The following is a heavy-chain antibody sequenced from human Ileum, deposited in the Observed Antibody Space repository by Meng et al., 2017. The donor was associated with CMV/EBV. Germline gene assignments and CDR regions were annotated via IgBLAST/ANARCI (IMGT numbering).Heavy chain of an antibody. J-gene: IGHJ4*02. Sequence: IPLMESGPTLVEPTQTLMLTCTFSGFSLSTSGVGLGWNRQPPGKALEWLALIYWDDDKRYSPSLKSRLTITKDTSKNQVVLTMTNMDPVDTATYYCAHSLNYDFWSGGFDYWGQGTLVTVSS. V-gene: IGHV2-5*02. D-gene: IGHD3-3*01. CDR1: GFSLSTSGVG. CDR2: IYWDDDK. CDR3: AHSLNYDFWSGGFDY.